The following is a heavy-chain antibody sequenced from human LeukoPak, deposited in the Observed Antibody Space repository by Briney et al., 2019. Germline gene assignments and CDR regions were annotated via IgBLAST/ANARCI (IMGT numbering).Heavy chain of an antibody. CDR3: ARGDSGSHFDY. J-gene: IGHJ4*02. CDR1: GGSFSGYY. CDR2: INHSGST. V-gene: IGHV4-34*01. Sequence: PETPSLTCAVYGGSFSGYYWSWIRQPPGKGLEWIGEINHSGSTNYNPSLKSRVTISVDTSKNQFSLKLSSVTAADTAVYYCARGDSGSHFDYWGQGTLVTVSS. D-gene: IGHD1-26*01.